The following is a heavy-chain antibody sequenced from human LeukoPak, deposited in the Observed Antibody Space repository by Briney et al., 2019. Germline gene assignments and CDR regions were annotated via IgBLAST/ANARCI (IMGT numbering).Heavy chain of an antibody. CDR3: AKERSFGTWLGDY. Sequence: PGGSLRLSCAASGFTFSSYAMTWVRQAPGKGPEWVSAISGSGGSTYYADSVKGRFTISRDNSKHTLYMQMNSLRAEDTAVYYCAKERSFGTWLGDYWGQGTPVTVSS. J-gene: IGHJ4*02. D-gene: IGHD2/OR15-2a*01. CDR2: ISGSGGST. CDR1: GFTFSSYA. V-gene: IGHV3-23*01.